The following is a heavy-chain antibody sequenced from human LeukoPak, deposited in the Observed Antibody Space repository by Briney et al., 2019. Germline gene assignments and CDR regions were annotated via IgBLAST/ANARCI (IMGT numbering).Heavy chain of an antibody. CDR3: ARSRDDFWSGYYSPHFDY. Sequence: SETLSLTCTVSGGSISTSNYYWGWIRQPPGKGLEWIGSIYYSGSTYYNPSLKSRVTISVDTSKNQFSLKLSSVTAADTAVYYCARSRDDFWSGYYSPHFDYWGQGTLVTVSS. CDR2: IYYSGST. V-gene: IGHV4-39*07. CDR1: GGSISTSNYY. J-gene: IGHJ4*02. D-gene: IGHD3-3*01.